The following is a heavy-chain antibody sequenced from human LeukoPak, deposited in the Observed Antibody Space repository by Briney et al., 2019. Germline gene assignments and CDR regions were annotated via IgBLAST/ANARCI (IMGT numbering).Heavy chain of an antibody. Sequence: SGPTLVKPTQTLTLTCTFSGFSLSTSGVGVGWIRQPPGKALEWLALIYWDDDKRYSPSLKSRLTITKDTSKNQVVLTMTNMDPVDTATYYCARSRRIAAAGRSYYYYMDVWGKGTTVTVSS. CDR2: IYWDDDK. J-gene: IGHJ6*03. D-gene: IGHD6-13*01. CDR3: ARSRRIAAAGRSYYYYMDV. CDR1: GFSLSTSGVG. V-gene: IGHV2-5*02.